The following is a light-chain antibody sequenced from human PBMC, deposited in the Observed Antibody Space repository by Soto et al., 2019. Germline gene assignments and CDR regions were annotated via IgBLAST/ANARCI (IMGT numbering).Light chain of an antibody. CDR1: SSDVGGYNY. J-gene: IGLJ1*01. CDR3: SSYTSCSALYV. V-gene: IGLV2-14*01. Sequence: QSALTQPASVSGSPGQSITISCTGTSSDVGGYNYVSWYQQHPGKAPKLMIYEVSHRPSGVSDRFSGSKSGNMASLTISGLQAEDEADYYCSSYTSCSALYVFGTGTKVTVL. CDR2: EVS.